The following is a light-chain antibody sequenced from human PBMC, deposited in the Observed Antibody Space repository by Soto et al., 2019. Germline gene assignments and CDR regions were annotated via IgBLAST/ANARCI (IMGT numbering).Light chain of an antibody. Sequence: EIVLTQSPAPLSLSPGESATLSCRASQNIDYYLHWYQQKPGESPRLVIYDTFNRATGVPVRFRGVGAGTDFNRPISDLEAADFAFYYCQQRNSWPIPFGKGNRVQI. CDR2: DTF. CDR1: QNIDYY. CDR3: QQRNSWPIP. V-gene: IGKV3-11*01. J-gene: IGKJ4*01.